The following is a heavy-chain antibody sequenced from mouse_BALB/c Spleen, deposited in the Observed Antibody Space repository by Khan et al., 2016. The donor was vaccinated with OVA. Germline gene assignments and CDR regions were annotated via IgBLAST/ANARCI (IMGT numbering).Heavy chain of an antibody. Sequence: QVQLQQPGAELAKPGASVKMSCKASGYTFTSYWMHWVKQRPGQGLEWIGYINPSTGYTEYNQKFKDKATMTADKSSSTAYMQLSSLTSEDSAVYYCARGGYGSLAYWGQGTLVTVSA. J-gene: IGHJ3*01. CDR2: INPSTGYT. D-gene: IGHD2-2*01. CDR3: ARGGYGSLAY. CDR1: GYTFTSYW. V-gene: IGHV1-7*01.